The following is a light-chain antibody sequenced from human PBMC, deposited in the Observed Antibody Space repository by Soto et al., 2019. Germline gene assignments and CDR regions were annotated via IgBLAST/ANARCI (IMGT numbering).Light chain of an antibody. V-gene: IGLV3-21*04. J-gene: IGLJ2*01. CDR1: NIGRKS. CDR3: QVWYSSSDHVV. CDR2: YDS. Sequence: SYELTPPPSVSVAPGTTARITCGGNNIGRKSVHWYQQKPGQAPVLVIYYDSDRPSGIPERFSGSNSGNTATLTISRVEAGDEADYYCQVWYSSSDHVVFGGGTKLTVL.